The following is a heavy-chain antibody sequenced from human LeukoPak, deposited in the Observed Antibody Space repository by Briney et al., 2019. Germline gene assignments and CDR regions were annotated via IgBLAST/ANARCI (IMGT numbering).Heavy chain of an antibody. CDR3: ARQDVYNWDESPFDY. J-gene: IGHJ4*02. CDR1: GYSFANYW. D-gene: IGHD1-20*01. Sequence: GESLKISCKGSGYSFANYWIGWVRQMPGKGLEWMGIIYPGDSDTRYSPSFQGQVTISADKSISAAFLQWSSLKASDTAMYYCARQDVYNWDESPFDYWGQGTLVTVSS. CDR2: IYPGDSDT. V-gene: IGHV5-51*01.